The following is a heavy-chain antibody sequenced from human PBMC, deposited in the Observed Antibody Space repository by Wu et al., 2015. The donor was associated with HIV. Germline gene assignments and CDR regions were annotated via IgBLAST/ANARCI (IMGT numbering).Heavy chain of an antibody. V-gene: IGHV1-18*01. CDR3: ARAXYYYDSSQRYWYFDL. D-gene: IGHD3-22*01. CDR1: GYTFTSYG. J-gene: IGHJ2*01. CDR2: INAYNGNT. Sequence: QVQLVQSGAEVKKPGASVKVSCKASGYTFTSYGISWVRQAPGQGLEWMGWINAYNGNTNYAQKLQGGVTMTTDTSTSTAYMELRSLRSDDTAVYYXARAXYYYDSSQRYWYFDLWGRGTLVTVSS.